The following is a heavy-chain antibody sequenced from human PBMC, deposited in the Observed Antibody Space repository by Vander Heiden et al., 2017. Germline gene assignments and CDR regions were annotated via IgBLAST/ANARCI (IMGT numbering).Heavy chain of an antibody. Sequence: QVQLVQSGAEVKKTGSSVTVPCMASGGPFSSYAISRVRQAPVYGPDGMGGINPIFGTANYAQKFQGRVTITADESTSTAYMELSSLRSEDTAVYYCARVSCGGDCYLGYWYFDLWGRGTLVTVSS. CDR3: ARVSCGGDCYLGYWYFDL. D-gene: IGHD2-21*02. CDR1: GGPFSSYA. V-gene: IGHV1-69*01. CDR2: INPIFGTA. J-gene: IGHJ2*01.